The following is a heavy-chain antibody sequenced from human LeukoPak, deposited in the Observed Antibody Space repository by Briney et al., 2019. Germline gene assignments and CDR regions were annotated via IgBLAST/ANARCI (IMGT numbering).Heavy chain of an antibody. Sequence: TSETLSLTCAVYGGSFSGYYWSWIRQPPGKGLEWMGEINHSGSTNYNPSLKSRVTISVDTSKNQFSLKLSSVTAADTAVYYCARGITMVRKVFDPWGQGTLVTVSS. CDR3: ARGITMVRKVFDP. V-gene: IGHV4-34*01. D-gene: IGHD3-10*01. CDR2: INHSGST. J-gene: IGHJ5*02. CDR1: GGSFSGYY.